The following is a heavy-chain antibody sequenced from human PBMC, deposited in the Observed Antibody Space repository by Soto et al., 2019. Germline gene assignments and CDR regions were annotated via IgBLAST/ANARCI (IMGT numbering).Heavy chain of an antibody. D-gene: IGHD2-15*01. Sequence: VGSLRLSCAASGFIFSSYGMHWVRQAPGKGLEWLADISYDGGNKFYADSMKGRFLISRDNSKNTLYLQMNSLRVEDTAVYYCAKDGDCSPGNCSEAPLEYWGQGALVTGSS. V-gene: IGHV3-30*18. CDR2: ISYDGGNK. J-gene: IGHJ4*02. CDR1: GFIFSSYG. CDR3: AKDGDCSPGNCSEAPLEY.